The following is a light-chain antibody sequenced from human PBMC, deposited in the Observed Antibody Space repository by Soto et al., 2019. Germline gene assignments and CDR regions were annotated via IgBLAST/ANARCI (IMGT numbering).Light chain of an antibody. CDR3: QQSYSIPGA. J-gene: IGKJ1*01. CDR1: QSIKNW. Sequence: DIQMNQSKATLSASLGDTVTITCRASQSIKNWLAWYQQKPGKAPKLLMSDASRLQSGVPSRFSGSGSGTDFTLTISSLQPEDFATYYFQQSYSIPGAFGQGSKVDIK. V-gene: IGKV1-39*01. CDR2: DAS.